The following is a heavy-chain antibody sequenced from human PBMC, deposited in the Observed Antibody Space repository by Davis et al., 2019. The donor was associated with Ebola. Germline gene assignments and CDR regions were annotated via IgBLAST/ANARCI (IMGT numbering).Heavy chain of an antibody. Sequence: AASVKVSCKASGYTFTHYGITWVRQAPGQGLEWMGWINPHNGNTNYAQNVQGRVTMTTDTSTSTAYMEVGSLRSDDTAVHYCARAQFPTTSDHWGQGTLVTVSS. D-gene: IGHD1-1*01. J-gene: IGHJ4*02. CDR2: INPHNGNT. CDR3: ARAQFPTTSDH. V-gene: IGHV1-18*04. CDR1: GYTFTHYG.